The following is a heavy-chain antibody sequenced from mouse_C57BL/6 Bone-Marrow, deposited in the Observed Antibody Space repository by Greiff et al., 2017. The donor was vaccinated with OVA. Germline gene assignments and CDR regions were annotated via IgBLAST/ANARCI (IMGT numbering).Heavy chain of an antibody. CDR3: TRRGGYPAWFAY. CDR2: IDPETGGT. V-gene: IGHV1-15*01. CDR1: GYTFTDYE. D-gene: IGHD2-2*01. J-gene: IGHJ3*01. Sequence: VQLVESGAELVRPGASVTLSCKASGYTFTDYEMHWVKQTPVHGLEWIGAIDPETGGTAYNQKFKGKAILTADKSSSTAYMELRSLTSEDSAVYYCTRRGGYPAWFAYWGQGTLVTVSA.